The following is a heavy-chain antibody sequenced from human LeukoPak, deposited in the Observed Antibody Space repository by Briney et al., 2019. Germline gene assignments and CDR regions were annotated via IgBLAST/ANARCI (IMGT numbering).Heavy chain of an antibody. D-gene: IGHD3-16*02. Sequence: SETLSLTCTVSGGSISSGDYYWSWIRQPPGKGLEWIGYIYYSGSTYYNPSLKSRVTKSVDTSKNQFSLKLSSVTAADTAVYYCARVDYVWGSYPGWFDPWGQGTLVTVSS. CDR2: IYYSGST. J-gene: IGHJ5*02. CDR3: ARVDYVWGSYPGWFDP. V-gene: IGHV4-30-4*01. CDR1: GGSISSGDYY.